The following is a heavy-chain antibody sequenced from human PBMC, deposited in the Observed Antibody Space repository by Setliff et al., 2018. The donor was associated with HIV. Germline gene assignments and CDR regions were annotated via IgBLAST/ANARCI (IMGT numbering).Heavy chain of an antibody. J-gene: IGHJ3*01. Sequence: SETLSLTCAVYGGSFSSYYWIWIRQPTGKGLEWIGEINHSGSTAYNPSLKSRVTISVDTSKNQFSLKLTSVTAADTAVYYCARAPPGIQNDAFDVWGQGTMVTVSS. CDR1: GGSFSSYY. V-gene: IGHV4-34*01. CDR3: ARAPPGIQNDAFDV. CDR2: INHSGST.